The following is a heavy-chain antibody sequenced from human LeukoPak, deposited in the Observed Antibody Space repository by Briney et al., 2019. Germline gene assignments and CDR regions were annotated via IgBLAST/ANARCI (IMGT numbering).Heavy chain of an antibody. CDR3: ARDGLSGYDYPYYFDY. CDR2: ISYDGSNK. D-gene: IGHD5-12*01. J-gene: IGHJ4*02. CDR1: GFTFSSYA. V-gene: IGHV3-30-3*01. Sequence: GRSLRLSCAASGFTFSSYAMHWVRQAPGKGLEWVAVISYDGSNKYYADSVKGRFTISRDNSKNTLYLQMNSLRAEDTAVYYCARDGLSGYDYPYYFDYWGQGTLVTVSS.